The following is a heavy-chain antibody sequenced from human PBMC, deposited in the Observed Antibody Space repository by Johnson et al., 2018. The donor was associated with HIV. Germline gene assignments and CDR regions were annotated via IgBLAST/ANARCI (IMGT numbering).Heavy chain of an antibody. J-gene: IGHJ3*02. CDR2: IGTIGDT. CDR3: ARETGDPVVPAALDAFDI. CDR1: GIIFSHYG. V-gene: IGHV3-13*01. Sequence: VQLVESGGGLVKPGGSLRLSCAASGIIFSHYGMHWVRQTEGIGLEWVSAIGTIGDTHYHGSVKGRFTISRENATNFLYLQMNSLAAEDTAVYYCARETGDPVVPAALDAFDIWGQGTMVTVSS. D-gene: IGHD2-2*01.